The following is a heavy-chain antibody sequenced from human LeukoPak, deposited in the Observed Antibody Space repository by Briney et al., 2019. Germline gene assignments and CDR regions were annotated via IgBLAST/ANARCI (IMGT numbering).Heavy chain of an antibody. D-gene: IGHD3-3*01. V-gene: IGHV5-51*01. J-gene: IGHJ4*02. CDR3: AGGPYYDFWSGYYDY. CDR1: GYSFTSYW. Sequence: GESLKVSCXGSGYSFTSYWIGWVRQMPGKGLEWMGIIYPGDSDTRYSPSFQGQVTISADKSISTAYLQWSSLKASDTAMYYCAGGPYYDFWSGYYDYWGQGTLVTVSS. CDR2: IYPGDSDT.